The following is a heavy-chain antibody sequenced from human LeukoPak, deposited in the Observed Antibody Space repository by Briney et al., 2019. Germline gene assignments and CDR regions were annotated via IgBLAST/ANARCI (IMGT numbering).Heavy chain of an antibody. Sequence: GGSLRLSCAASGFSFSTYTMNWVRQAPGKGLEWVSSITSSSTYIYYADSVKGRFTVSRDNVKNSLYLQLNSLRVEDTAIYYCATDRQYYYYMDVWGKGTTVTVSS. CDR3: ATDRQYYYYMDV. CDR2: ITSSSTYI. D-gene: IGHD1-14*01. V-gene: IGHV3-21*04. CDR1: GFSFSTYT. J-gene: IGHJ6*03.